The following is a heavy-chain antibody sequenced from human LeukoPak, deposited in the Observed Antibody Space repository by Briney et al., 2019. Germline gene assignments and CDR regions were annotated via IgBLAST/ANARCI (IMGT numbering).Heavy chain of an antibody. Sequence: SETLSLTCTVSGGSISSYYWSWIRQPPGKGLEWIGYIYYSGSTNYNPSLKSRVTISVGTSKNQFSLKLSSVTAADTAAYYCARHTYYYYGMDVWGQGTTVTVSS. CDR2: IYYSGST. CDR1: GGSISSYY. J-gene: IGHJ6*02. V-gene: IGHV4-59*08. CDR3: ARHTYYYYGMDV.